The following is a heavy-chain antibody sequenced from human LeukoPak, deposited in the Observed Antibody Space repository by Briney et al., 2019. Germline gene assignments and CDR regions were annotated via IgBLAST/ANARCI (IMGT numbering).Heavy chain of an antibody. J-gene: IGHJ6*04. Sequence: ASVKVSCKASGYTFTDYYMHWVKYAPGKGLEWMGRIDAEDGETIYAEKFQGRVTIRADTSTDTAYMELTSLRSEDTAVYYCTTDRVDRSFDLWGIGTAVSVSS. V-gene: IGHV1-69-2*01. CDR3: TTDRVDRSFDL. CDR2: IDAEDGET. D-gene: IGHD3-10*01. CDR1: GYTFTDYY.